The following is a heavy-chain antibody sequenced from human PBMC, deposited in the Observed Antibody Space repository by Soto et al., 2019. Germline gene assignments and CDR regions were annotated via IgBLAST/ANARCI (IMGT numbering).Heavy chain of an antibody. D-gene: IGHD6-6*01. CDR1: GFTFSSYS. CDR2: ISSSSSYI. Sequence: EVQLVESGGGLVKPGGSLRLSCAASGFTFSSYSMNWVRQAPGKGLEWVSSISSSSSYIYYADSVKGRFTISRDNAKNSLYLQMNSLRAENTAVYYCARDLYSSSASYFDYWGQGTLVTVSS. V-gene: IGHV3-21*01. J-gene: IGHJ4*02. CDR3: ARDLYSSSASYFDY.